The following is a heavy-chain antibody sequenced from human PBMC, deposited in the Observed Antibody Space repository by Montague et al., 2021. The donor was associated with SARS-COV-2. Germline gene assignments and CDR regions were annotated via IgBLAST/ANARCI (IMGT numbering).Heavy chain of an antibody. CDR2: IYTGGYV. V-gene: IGHV4-4*07. CDR1: GDSISRYY. Sequence: SETLSLTCSVSGDSISRYYLSWIRQSDGKGLEWIGRIYTGGYVNYNPALQSRVSMSVDTSKSQVSLNVTSVTAADTAVYYCARAIWHLDVWGRGILVTVSS. J-gene: IGHJ2*01. CDR3: ARAIWHLDV.